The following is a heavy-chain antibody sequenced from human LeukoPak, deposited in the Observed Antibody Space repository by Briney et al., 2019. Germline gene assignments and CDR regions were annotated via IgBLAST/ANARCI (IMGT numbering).Heavy chain of an antibody. Sequence: PSETLSLTCTVSGYSISSGYYWGWIRQPPGKGLEWIGSIYHSGSTYYNLSLKSRVTISVDTSKNQFSLKLSSVTAADTAVYYCARDDYYDSSGYYYAGIDYWGQGTLVTVSS. CDR2: IYHSGST. D-gene: IGHD3-22*01. V-gene: IGHV4-38-2*02. CDR3: ARDDYYDSSGYYYAGIDY. CDR1: GYSISSGYY. J-gene: IGHJ4*02.